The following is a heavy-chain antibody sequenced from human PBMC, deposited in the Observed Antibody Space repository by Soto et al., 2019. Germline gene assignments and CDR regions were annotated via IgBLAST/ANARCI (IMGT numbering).Heavy chain of an antibody. CDR1: GFSFRNCA. Sequence: QVQLVESGGGVVQPGRSLRLSCAASGFSFRNCAMHWVRQAPGKGLEWVAIISYDGTNRFYADSVKGRFTISRDNSKNTLNLQMNSLRAEDTAVYYCAKAGLRHFDWLPYCYMDVWGKGTTVTVSS. V-gene: IGHV3-30*18. D-gene: IGHD3-9*01. CDR3: AKAGLRHFDWLPYCYMDV. J-gene: IGHJ6*03. CDR2: ISYDGTNR.